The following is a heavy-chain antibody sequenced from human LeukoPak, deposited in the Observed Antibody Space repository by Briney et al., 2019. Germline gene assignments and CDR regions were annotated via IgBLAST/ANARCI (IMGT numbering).Heavy chain of an antibody. D-gene: IGHD3-10*02. CDR3: ARDATFGELTNFDY. CDR2: IAWNTGNT. J-gene: IGHJ4*02. V-gene: IGHV3-9*01. Sequence: GGSLRLSCAASGFTFDDYAMHWVRQAPGKGLEWVSGIAWNTGNTGYADSVKGRFTISRDNAKNSLYLQMNSLRAEDTAVYYCARDATFGELTNFDYWGQGTLVTVSS. CDR1: GFTFDDYA.